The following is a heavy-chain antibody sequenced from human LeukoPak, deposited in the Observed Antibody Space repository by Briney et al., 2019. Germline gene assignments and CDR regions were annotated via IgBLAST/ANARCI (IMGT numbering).Heavy chain of an antibody. CDR1: GFTFSSYE. CDR3: ARDDSSGYYRYDAFDI. CDR2: ISSSGSTI. D-gene: IGHD3-22*01. J-gene: IGHJ3*02. Sequence: GGSLRLSCAASGFTFSSYEMNWVRQAPGKGLEWVSYISSSGSTIYYADSVKGRFTISRDNAKNSLYLQMNSLRAEDTAVYYCARDDSSGYYRYDAFDIWGQGTMVTVSS. V-gene: IGHV3-48*03.